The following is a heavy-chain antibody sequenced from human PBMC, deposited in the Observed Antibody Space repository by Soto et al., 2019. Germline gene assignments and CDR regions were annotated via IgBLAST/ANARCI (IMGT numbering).Heavy chain of an antibody. Sequence: SETLSLTCTVSGGSISSSSYYWGWIRQPPGKGLEWIGSIYYSGSTYYNPSLKSRVTISVDTSKNQFSLKLSSVTAADTAVYYCARLWGYFDWKKVWDYYYYYMDVWGKGTTVTVSS. CDR2: IYYSGST. V-gene: IGHV4-39*01. CDR3: ARLWGYFDWKKVWDYYYYYMDV. CDR1: GGSISSSSYY. D-gene: IGHD3-9*01. J-gene: IGHJ6*03.